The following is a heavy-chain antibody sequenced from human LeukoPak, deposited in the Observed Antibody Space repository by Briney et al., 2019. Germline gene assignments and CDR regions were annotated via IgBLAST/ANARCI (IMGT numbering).Heavy chain of an antibody. V-gene: IGHV1-2*02. CDR2: INPNSGGT. Sequence: ASVKVSCKASGYTFTGYYMHWVRQAPGQGLEWMGWINPNSGGTDYAQKFQGRVTMTRDTSISTAYMELSRLRSDDTAVYYCARLSLVRDAFDIWGQGTMVTVSS. CDR3: ARLSLVRDAFDI. CDR1: GYTFTGYY. J-gene: IGHJ3*02.